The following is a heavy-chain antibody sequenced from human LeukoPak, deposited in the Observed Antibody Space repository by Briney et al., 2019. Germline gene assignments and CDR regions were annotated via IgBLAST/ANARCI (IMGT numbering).Heavy chain of an antibody. J-gene: IGHJ4*02. CDR2: ISSSSSYI. V-gene: IGHV3-21*01. CDR3: ARDLNPGPFDY. CDR1: GFTFSNYA. Sequence: GGSLRLSCVVSGFTFSNYAMSWVRQAPGKGLEWVSSISSSSSYIYYADSVKGRFTISRDNAKNSLYLQMNSLRAEDTAVYYCARDLNPGPFDYWGQGTLVTVSS.